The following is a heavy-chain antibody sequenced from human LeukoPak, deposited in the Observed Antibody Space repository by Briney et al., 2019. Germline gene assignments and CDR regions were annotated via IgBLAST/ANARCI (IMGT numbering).Heavy chain of an antibody. Sequence: GGSLRLSCAASGFTVSSNYMTWVRQAPGQGLEWVSVIYFGGTTYYADSVKGRFTISRDNSKNTVYLQMNSLRVEDTAVYYCARGDGVYVYWGQGTRLTVSS. J-gene: IGHJ1*01. CDR1: GFTVSSNY. CDR2: IYFGGTT. V-gene: IGHV3-53*01. CDR3: ARGDGVYVY. D-gene: IGHD5/OR15-5a*01.